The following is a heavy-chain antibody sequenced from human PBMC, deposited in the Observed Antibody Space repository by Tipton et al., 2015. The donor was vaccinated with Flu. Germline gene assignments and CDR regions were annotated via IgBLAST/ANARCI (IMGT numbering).Heavy chain of an antibody. J-gene: IGHJ4*02. V-gene: IGHV3-48*03. CDR3: ATLTGDDY. CDR2: ISSIGTTI. D-gene: IGHD7-27*01. Sequence: SLRLSCAASGFTFSSYEMNWVRQAPGKGLEWLSYISSIGTTISYADSVKGRFTISRDNAKNSPYLQLNSLRAEDTAVYYCATLTGDDYWGQGVLVTVSS. CDR1: GFTFSSYE.